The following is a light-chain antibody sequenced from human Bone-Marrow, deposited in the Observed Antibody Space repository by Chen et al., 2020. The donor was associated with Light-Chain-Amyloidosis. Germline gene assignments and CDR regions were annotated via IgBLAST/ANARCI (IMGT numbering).Light chain of an antibody. J-gene: IGLJ3*02. CDR2: DDS. CDR3: QVWDRSSDRPV. Sequence: YVLTQPSSVSVAPGQTATISCGGNNIGSSSVHCYQQTPGQAPLLVVYDDSDRPSGIPERLSGSNSGNTATLTISRVEAGDEADYYCQVWDRSSDRPVFGGGTKLTVL. V-gene: IGLV3-21*02. CDR1: NIGSSS.